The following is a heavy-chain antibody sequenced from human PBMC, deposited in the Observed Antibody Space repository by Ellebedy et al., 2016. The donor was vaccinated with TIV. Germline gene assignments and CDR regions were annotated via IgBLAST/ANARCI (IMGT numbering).Heavy chain of an antibody. J-gene: IGHJ4*02. Sequence: ASVKVSXXASGYTFTSYAMHWVRQAPGQRLEWMGWINAGNGNTKYSQKFQGRVTITRDTSASTAYMELSSLRSEDTAVYYCARGPRPSDFDYWGQGTLVTVSS. CDR2: INAGNGNT. CDR1: GYTFTSYA. CDR3: ARGPRPSDFDY. V-gene: IGHV1-3*01.